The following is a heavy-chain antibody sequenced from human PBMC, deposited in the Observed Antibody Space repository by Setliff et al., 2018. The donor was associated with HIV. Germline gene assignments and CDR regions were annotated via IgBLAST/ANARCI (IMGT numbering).Heavy chain of an antibody. V-gene: IGHV4-30-2*01. CDR2: IYHSGNT. Sequence: SETLSLTCTVTGGSISTGGYSWSRIRQPPGKGLEWIGYIYHSGNTYYNPSLKSRVSISVDRSKNHFSLRLSSVTAADTAVYYCASYRKAERWLQLGGNFDYWGQGTLVTVSS. D-gene: IGHD5-12*01. J-gene: IGHJ4*02. CDR1: GGSISTGGYS. CDR3: ASYRKAERWLQLGGNFDY.